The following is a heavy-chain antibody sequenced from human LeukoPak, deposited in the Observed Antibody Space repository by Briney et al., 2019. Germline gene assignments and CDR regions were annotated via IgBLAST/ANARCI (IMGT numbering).Heavy chain of an antibody. CDR3: AKDQADCSSSSCYERGFDY. CDR2: ISSSGSTI. CDR1: GFTFSSYE. D-gene: IGHD2-2*01. Sequence: GGSLRLSCAASGFTFSSYEMNWVRQAPGKGLEWVSYISSSGSTIYYADSVKGRFTISRDNAKNSLYLQMNSLRAEDTAVYYCAKDQADCSSSSCYERGFDYWGQGTLVTVSS. J-gene: IGHJ4*02. V-gene: IGHV3-48*03.